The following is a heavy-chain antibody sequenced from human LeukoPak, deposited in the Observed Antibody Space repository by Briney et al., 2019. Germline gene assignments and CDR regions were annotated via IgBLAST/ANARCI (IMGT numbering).Heavy chain of an antibody. V-gene: IGHV3-43*02. J-gene: IGHJ4*02. CDR2: ISGDGGRT. Sequence: TGGSLRLSCAASGFIFDDYAMHWVRQAPGKGLEWVSLISGDGGRTYYADSVKGRFTISRDNSKNSLYLQMNGLRTEGTALYYCTKDIGERGYSVHWGQGTLVTVSS. CDR3: TKDIGERGYSVH. CDR1: GFIFDDYA. D-gene: IGHD5/OR15-5a*01.